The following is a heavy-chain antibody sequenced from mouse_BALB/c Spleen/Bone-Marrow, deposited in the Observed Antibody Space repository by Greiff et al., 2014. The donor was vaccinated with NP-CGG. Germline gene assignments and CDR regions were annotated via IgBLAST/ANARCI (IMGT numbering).Heavy chain of an antibody. CDR2: IDLANGNS. Sequence: EVQLQQPGAELVKPGASVKLSCTVFGFYFKSTYIHWVKQRPEQGLEWIGWIDLANGNSKCNPRFQGKASITADTSSSTAYLQRNSLTSEDTAVYYCALRYTYQLDYWGQGTTVTVSS. CDR3: ALRYTYQLDY. J-gene: IGHJ2*01. V-gene: IGHV14-3*02. D-gene: IGHD2-14*01. CDR1: GFYFKSTY.